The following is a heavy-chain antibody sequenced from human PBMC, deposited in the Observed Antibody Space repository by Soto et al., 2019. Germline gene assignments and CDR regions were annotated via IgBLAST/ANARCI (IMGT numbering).Heavy chain of an antibody. Sequence: PSETLSLTCTVSGGSISSYYWSWIRQPPGKGLEWIGYIYYSGSTNYNPSLKSRVTISVATSKNQFSLKLSSVTAADTAVYYCAGLVDTAMVYYYYGMDVWGQGTTVTSP. CDR3: AGLVDTAMVYYYYGMDV. CDR2: IYYSGST. V-gene: IGHV4-59*01. D-gene: IGHD5-18*01. CDR1: GGSISSYY. J-gene: IGHJ6*02.